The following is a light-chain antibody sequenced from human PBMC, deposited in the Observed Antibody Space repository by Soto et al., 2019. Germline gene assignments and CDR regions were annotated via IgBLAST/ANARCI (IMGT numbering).Light chain of an antibody. CDR1: QSVSTSQ. CDR3: QQSYSTPLT. J-gene: IGKJ4*01. CDR2: GAS. V-gene: IGKV3-20*01. Sequence: ELVLAQSPDTLSLSPGERATLSCRASQSVSTSQLAWYQQKPGQAPRLLIFGASSRATGIPDRFRGSGSGTDFTLTISSLQPEEFATYDGQQSYSTPLTFGGGTKVDIK.